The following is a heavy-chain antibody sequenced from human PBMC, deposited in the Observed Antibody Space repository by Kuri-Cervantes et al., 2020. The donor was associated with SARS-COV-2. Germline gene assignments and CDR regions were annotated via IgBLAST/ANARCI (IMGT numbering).Heavy chain of an antibody. CDR1: GYTFTSYY. J-gene: IGHJ4*02. CDR2: INPSGGST. V-gene: IGHV1-46*01. Sequence: ASVKVSCKASGYTFTSYYMHWVRQAPGQGLEWMGKINPSGGSTSYAQKFQGRVTMTRDTSTSTVYMELRSLRSDDTAVYYCARLGISNYFDYWGQGTLVTVSS. D-gene: IGHD2-2*01. CDR3: ARLGISNYFDY.